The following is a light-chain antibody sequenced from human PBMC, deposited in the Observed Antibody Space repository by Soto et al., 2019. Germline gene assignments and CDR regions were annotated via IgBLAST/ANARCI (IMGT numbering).Light chain of an antibody. V-gene: IGLV2-23*01. Sequence: QSALTQPASVSGSPGQSITISCTGTSSDVGSYNLVSWYQQHPGKAPKLMIYEGSQRPSGVSNRFSGSKSGNTASLTISGLQAEDEADDYCCSYAGSSTLVFGGGTKLTIL. CDR1: SSDVGSYNL. CDR3: CSYAGSSTLV. J-gene: IGLJ2*01. CDR2: EGS.